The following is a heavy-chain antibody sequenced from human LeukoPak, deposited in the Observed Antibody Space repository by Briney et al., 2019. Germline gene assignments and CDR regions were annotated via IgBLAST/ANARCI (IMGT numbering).Heavy chain of an antibody. CDR1: GYTFTGYY. V-gene: IGHV1-2*06. J-gene: IGHJ4*02. D-gene: IGHD3-22*01. Sequence: ASVKVSCKASGYTFTGYYMHWVRQAPGQGLEWMGRINPNSGGTNYAQKFQGRVTMTRDTSISTAYMELSRLRSDDTAVYYCASKRSSGYYYVQAFDYWGQGTLVTVSS. CDR2: INPNSGGT. CDR3: ASKRSSGYYYVQAFDY.